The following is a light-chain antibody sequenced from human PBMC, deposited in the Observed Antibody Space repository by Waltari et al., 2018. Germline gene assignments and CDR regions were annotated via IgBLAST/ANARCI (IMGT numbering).Light chain of an antibody. CDR3: HQCSTWPPA. J-gene: IGKJ3*01. CDR1: QSVTTY. CDR2: DAS. V-gene: IGKV3-11*01. Sequence: EIVLTQSPATLSLSPGERATLSCRASQSVTTYLGWYQQKPGQAPRLLLYDASNRATGIPARFSGSGSGTDFTLTISSLEPDDFAVYYCHQCSTWPPAFGPGTKVDI.